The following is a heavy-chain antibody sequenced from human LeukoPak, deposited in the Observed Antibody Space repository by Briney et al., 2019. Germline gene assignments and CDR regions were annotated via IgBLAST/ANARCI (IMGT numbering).Heavy chain of an antibody. D-gene: IGHD5-24*01. Sequence: GESLKISCKGSGYSFTSYWIGWVRQMPGKGLEWMGIIYPGDSDTRYSPSFQGQVTISADKSISTAYLQWSSLKASDTATYYCARLQGDGYNGFPMKTYYYYYGMDVWGQGTTVTVSS. V-gene: IGHV5-51*01. CDR1: GYSFTSYW. J-gene: IGHJ6*02. CDR2: IYPGDSDT. CDR3: ARLQGDGYNGFPMKTYYYYYGMDV.